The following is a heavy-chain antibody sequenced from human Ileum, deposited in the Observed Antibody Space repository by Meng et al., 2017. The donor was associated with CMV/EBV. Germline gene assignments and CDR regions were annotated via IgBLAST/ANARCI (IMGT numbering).Heavy chain of an antibody. D-gene: IGHD5-24*01. CDR3: AHTAGWLSFH. CDR1: GFSLSDADVG. J-gene: IGHJ1*01. CDR2: LYWTGDN. V-gene: IGHV2-5*01. Sequence: QITLKESGPTLGKPTQTLTRTCNFSGFSLSDADVGVAWIRQPPGKPLEWLALLYWTGDNHYSPSLKSRLTISKDTSKNQVFLSMTNMDPLDTGTYYCAHTAGWLSFHWGPGALVTVSS.